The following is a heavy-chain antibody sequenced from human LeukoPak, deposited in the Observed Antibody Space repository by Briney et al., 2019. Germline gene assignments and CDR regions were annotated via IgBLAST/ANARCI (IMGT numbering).Heavy chain of an antibody. J-gene: IGHJ2*01. V-gene: IGHV4-4*07. CDR1: GGSISSYY. D-gene: IGHD4-23*01. Sequence: SETLSLTCTVSGGSISSYYWSWIRQPAGKGLEWIGRIYTSGSTNYNPSLKSRVTMSVDTSKNQFSLKLSSVTAADTAVYYCARVGGGRMIFTVYRYFDLWGRGTLVTVSS. CDR2: IYTSGST. CDR3: ARVGGGRMIFTVYRYFDL.